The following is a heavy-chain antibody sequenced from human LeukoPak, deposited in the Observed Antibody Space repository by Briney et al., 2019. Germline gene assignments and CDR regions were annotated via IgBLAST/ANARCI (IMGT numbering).Heavy chain of an antibody. CDR2: INHSGST. CDR3: ARGRYSSGWYYFDY. J-gene: IGHJ4*02. D-gene: IGHD6-19*01. V-gene: IGHV4-34*01. CDR1: GGSFSGYY. Sequence: SETLSLTCAVYGGSFSGYYWSWIRQPPGKGLEWIGEINHSGSTNYNPSLKSRVTISVDTSKNQFSLKLSSVTAADTAVYCCARGRYSSGWYYFDYWGQGTLVTVSS.